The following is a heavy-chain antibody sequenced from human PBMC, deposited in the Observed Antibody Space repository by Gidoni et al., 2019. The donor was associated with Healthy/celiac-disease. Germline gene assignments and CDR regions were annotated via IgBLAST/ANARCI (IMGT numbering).Heavy chain of an antibody. Sequence: QVQLQESGPGLVQPSQTLSLTCTVSGGSISSGGYYWSWFRQHPGKGLEWIGYTSYSGSTYYNPALKSRVTISVDTSKNQFSLKLSSVTAADTAVYYCARDAVDTAMRPHYYGMDVWGQGTTVTVSS. CDR1: GGSISSGGYY. CDR2: TSYSGST. CDR3: ARDAVDTAMRPHYYGMDV. D-gene: IGHD5-18*01. V-gene: IGHV4-31*03. J-gene: IGHJ6*02.